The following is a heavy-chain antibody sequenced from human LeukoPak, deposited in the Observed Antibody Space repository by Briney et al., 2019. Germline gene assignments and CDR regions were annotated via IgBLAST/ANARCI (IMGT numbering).Heavy chain of an antibody. CDR3: VREWVDWGQGYNWFDR. CDR1: EFTFSNYW. CDR2: XXXDGTKK. Sequence: GGSLRLSCVASEFTFSNYWMSWVRQAPGKGLXXXXXXXXDGTKKNYVDSVKGRFDISRDNTKNSLHLQMSSLRAEDTAVYYCVREWVDWGQGYNWFDRWGQGTLATVSS. J-gene: IGHJ5*02. V-gene: IGHV3-7*01. D-gene: IGHD7-27*01.